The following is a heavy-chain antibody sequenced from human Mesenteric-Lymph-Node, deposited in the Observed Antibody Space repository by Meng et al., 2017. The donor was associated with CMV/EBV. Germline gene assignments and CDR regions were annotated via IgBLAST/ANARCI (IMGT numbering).Heavy chain of an antibody. CDR2: LYTGGTT. CDR1: GFIVSSNY. V-gene: IGHV3-53*01. CDR3: AKDRYYFDY. J-gene: IGHJ4*02. Sequence: GGSLRLSCEASGFIVSSNYMSWVRQAPGKGLEWVSVLYTGGTTYYADPVKGRFTISRDNSKNTLYLQMNSLRAEDTAVYYCAKDRYYFDYWGQGTLVTVSS.